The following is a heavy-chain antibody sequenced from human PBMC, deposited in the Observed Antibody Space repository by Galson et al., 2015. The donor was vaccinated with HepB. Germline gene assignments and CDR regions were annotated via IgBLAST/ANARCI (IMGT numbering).Heavy chain of an antibody. D-gene: IGHD4-17*01. CDR1: GYSFTNYW. J-gene: IGHJ3*02. Sequence: QSGAEVKKPGESLKISCKGSGYSFTNYWIGWVRQMPGKGLEWMGIIYPGDSDTRYSPSFQGQVTISADKSISTAYLQWGSLKASDTAMYYCARLRDDYGDYWRAFDIWGQGTMVTVSS. CDR3: ARLRDDYGDYWRAFDI. CDR2: IYPGDSDT. V-gene: IGHV5-51*01.